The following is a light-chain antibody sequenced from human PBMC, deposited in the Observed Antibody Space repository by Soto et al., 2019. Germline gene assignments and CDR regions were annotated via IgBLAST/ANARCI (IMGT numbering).Light chain of an antibody. CDR3: QQYGNLRT. Sequence: EVVMTQSPGTLSMSPGDRATLSCRACQSVSSKLAWYQQKSGQAPRLLIYGASSRANGIPDRFSGSGSGTDFTLTISRLEPEDFAVYYCQQYGNLRTFGQGTKVEFK. CDR2: GAS. V-gene: IGKV3-20*01. J-gene: IGKJ1*01. CDR1: QSVSSK.